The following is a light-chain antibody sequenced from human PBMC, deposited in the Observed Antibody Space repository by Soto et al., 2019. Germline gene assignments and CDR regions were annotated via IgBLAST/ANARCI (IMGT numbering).Light chain of an antibody. Sequence: EIVLTQFPCTLSLSPGERATLSCRASQSVGSNYLAWYQQRPGQPPNLLIFGASHRAPDIPDRFSGSGSGTDFTLTISRLEPEDFAVYYCQQYGSSIQTFGQGTKVDNK. J-gene: IGKJ1*01. CDR2: GAS. CDR3: QQYGSSIQT. V-gene: IGKV3-20*01. CDR1: QSVGSNY.